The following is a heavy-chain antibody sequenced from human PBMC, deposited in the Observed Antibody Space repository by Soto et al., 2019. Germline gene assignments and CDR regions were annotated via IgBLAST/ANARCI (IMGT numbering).Heavy chain of an antibody. Sequence: PSETLSLTCAVSGGSISSGGYSWSWIRQPPGKGLEWIGYMYHSGITYYNPSLKSRVTISIDRSKNQFSLKLSSVTAADTAVYYCARASGYSSSWYPFDYWGQGTLVTVSS. D-gene: IGHD6-13*01. CDR3: ARASGYSSSWYPFDY. CDR1: GGSISSGGYS. V-gene: IGHV4-30-2*01. J-gene: IGHJ4*02. CDR2: MYHSGIT.